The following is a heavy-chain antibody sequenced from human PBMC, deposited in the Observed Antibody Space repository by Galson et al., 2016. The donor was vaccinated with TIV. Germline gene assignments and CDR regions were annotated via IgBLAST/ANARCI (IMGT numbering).Heavy chain of an antibody. V-gene: IGHV1-2*02. J-gene: IGHJ4*02. D-gene: IGHD4-17*01. CDR1: GYTFTGYY. CDR2: INPNSGDT. Sequence: SVKVSCKASGYTFTGYYIHYVRQAPGQGLEWMGWINPNSGDTHYAQQFQGRVTMTRDTSISTAYMELSRLRSDDTAMYYCARDLSPETTTPFNYWGKGTLVTVSS. CDR3: ARDLSPETTTPFNY.